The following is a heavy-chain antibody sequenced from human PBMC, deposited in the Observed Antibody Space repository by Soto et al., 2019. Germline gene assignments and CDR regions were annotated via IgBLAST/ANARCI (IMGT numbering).Heavy chain of an antibody. D-gene: IGHD1-1*01. CDR1: GGTFSSYS. V-gene: IGHV1-69*02. Sequence: QVQLVQSGAEVKKPGSSVKVSCKAPGGTFSSYSINWVRQAPGQGLEWMGRVVPKIGNINIVRKFQGRLTQTADKSTRTAFLEQSSVRPEDTAVYYCTRFGREIIWNGGNFEYWGQGTQVTVSS. CDR3: TRFGREIIWNGGNFEY. J-gene: IGHJ4*02. CDR2: VVPKIGNI.